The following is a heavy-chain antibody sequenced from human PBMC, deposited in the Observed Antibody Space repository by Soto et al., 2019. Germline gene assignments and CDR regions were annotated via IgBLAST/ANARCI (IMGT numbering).Heavy chain of an antibody. Sequence: QVQLQESGPGLVKPSETLSLTCTVSGGSISSYYWSWIRQPPGKGLEWSGYIYYSGSTNYNPSLKSRVTISVDTSKNQFSLKLSSVTAADTAVYYCARGRGYSYYWGQGTLVTVSS. V-gene: IGHV4-59*01. D-gene: IGHD5-18*01. CDR1: GGSISSYY. CDR2: IYYSGST. J-gene: IGHJ4*02. CDR3: ARGRGYSYY.